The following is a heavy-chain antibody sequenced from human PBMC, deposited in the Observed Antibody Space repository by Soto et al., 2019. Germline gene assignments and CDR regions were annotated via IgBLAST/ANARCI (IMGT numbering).Heavy chain of an antibody. CDR1: GYSFTSYW. CDR2: IDPSDSYT. CDR3: ASLREYSSGWYARYYYYGMDV. D-gene: IGHD6-19*01. Sequence: GESLKISCKGSGYSFTSYWISWVRQMPGKGLEWMGRIDPSDSYTNYSPSFQGHVTISADKSISTAYLQWSSLKASDTAMYYCASLREYSSGWYARYYYYGMDVWGQGTTVTVSS. V-gene: IGHV5-10-1*01. J-gene: IGHJ6*02.